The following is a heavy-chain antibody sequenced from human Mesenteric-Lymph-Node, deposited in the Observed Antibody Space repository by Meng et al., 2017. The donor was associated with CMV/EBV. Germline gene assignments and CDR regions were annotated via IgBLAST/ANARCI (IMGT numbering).Heavy chain of an antibody. CDR2: IKSRPDGGPT. V-gene: IGHV3-15*01. CDR1: FSTAW. CDR3: TTDLVATLTIYYGMDV. D-gene: IGHD5-12*01. J-gene: IGHJ6*02. Sequence: FSTAWMSWVRQAPGKGLEWVGRIKSRPDGGPTDYAAPVKGRFTISRDDSTNTLYLQMNSLKTEDTAVYYCTTDLVATLTIYYGMDVWGQGTTVTVSS.